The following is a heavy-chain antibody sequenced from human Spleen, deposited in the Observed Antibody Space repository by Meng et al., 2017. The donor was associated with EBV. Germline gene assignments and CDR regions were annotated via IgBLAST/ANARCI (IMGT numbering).Heavy chain of an antibody. J-gene: IGHJ5*02. CDR3: ASGDYHGITGYYGA. Sequence: QVQLVQSGTEVKKPXXSVKVXCRVSGDTLTDLSIHWVRQALGKGLEWMGGFDPEDGEIMYAQKFQGRVTLTKDTSTDTAYMEVNSLTSEDTAVYYCASGDYHGITGYYGAWAQGTLVTVSS. CDR1: GDTLTDLS. CDR2: FDPEDGEI. V-gene: IGHV1-24*01. D-gene: IGHD3-22*01.